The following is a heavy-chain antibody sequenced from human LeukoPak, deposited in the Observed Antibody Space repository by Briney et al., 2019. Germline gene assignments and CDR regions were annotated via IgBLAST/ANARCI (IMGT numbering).Heavy chain of an antibody. CDR3: ARDLSGSLYFDY. J-gene: IGHJ4*02. Sequence: PSETLSLTCTVSGASISSYYYNWIRQTAGRGLEWIGRLYISGSTDYNPPLKSRVTISVDTSNNQFSLNLNSVTAADTAVYFCARDLSGSLYFDYWGQGVLVTVSS. CDR2: LYISGST. CDR1: GASISSYY. D-gene: IGHD3-10*01. V-gene: IGHV4-4*07.